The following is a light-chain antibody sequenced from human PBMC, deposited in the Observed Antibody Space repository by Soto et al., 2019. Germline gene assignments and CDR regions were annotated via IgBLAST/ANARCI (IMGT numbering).Light chain of an antibody. Sequence: AIRITQSPSSFSASTVDRVTITCRASQGISSYLAWYQQKPGKAPKLLIYAASTLQSGVPSRFSGSGSGTDFTLTISSLQAEDFASYYCQQLRSYPSTFGGGTKVDIK. J-gene: IGKJ4*01. CDR3: QQLRSYPST. CDR2: AAS. CDR1: QGISSY. V-gene: IGKV1-8*01.